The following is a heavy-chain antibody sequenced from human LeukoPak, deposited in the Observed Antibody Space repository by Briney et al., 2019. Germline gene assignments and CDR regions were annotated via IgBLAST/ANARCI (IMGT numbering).Heavy chain of an antibody. Sequence: PSETLSLTCTVSGGSISSYYWSWIRQPPGKGLEWIGYIYYSGSTNYNPSLKRRVTISVDTSKNQFSLKLSSVTAADTAVYYCARQGYDSSGYYYGEFDYWGQGTLVTVSS. J-gene: IGHJ4*02. CDR3: ARQGYDSSGYYYGEFDY. D-gene: IGHD3-22*01. V-gene: IGHV4-59*08. CDR2: IYYSGST. CDR1: GGSISSYY.